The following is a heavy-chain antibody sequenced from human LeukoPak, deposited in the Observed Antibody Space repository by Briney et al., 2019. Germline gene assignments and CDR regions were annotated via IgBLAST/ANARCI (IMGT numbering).Heavy chain of an antibody. D-gene: IGHD3-10*01. J-gene: IGHJ4*02. CDR3: ARDLYYYGSGNYVPGLPDY. CDR2: ICGRGITT. CDR1: RFTFSSYS. V-gene: IGHV3-48*04. Sequence: GGSLRLSCAASRFTFSSYSMNWVRQAPGKGLEWISYICGRGITTYYADSVKGRFTISRDDAKKLLYLEMNSLRAEDTAVYYCARDLYYYGSGNYVPGLPDYWGQGTLVTVSS.